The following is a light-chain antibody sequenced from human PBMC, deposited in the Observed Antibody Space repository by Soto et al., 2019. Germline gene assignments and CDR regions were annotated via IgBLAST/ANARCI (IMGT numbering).Light chain of an antibody. CDR3: QQYNNWPWT. Sequence: EIVLTQSPATLSLSPGERATLSCRASQSVSSYLAWYQQKPGQAPRLLIYDASNRATGIPARFSGGGSGTEFTLTITSLQSEDFAVYYCQQYNNWPWTFGQGTKVDIK. V-gene: IGKV3-11*01. CDR2: DAS. J-gene: IGKJ1*01. CDR1: QSVSSY.